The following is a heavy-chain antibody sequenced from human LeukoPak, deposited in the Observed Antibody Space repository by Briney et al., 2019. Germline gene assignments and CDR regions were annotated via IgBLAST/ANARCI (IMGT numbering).Heavy chain of an antibody. D-gene: IGHD3-10*01. CDR1: GGTFSSYA. CDR2: IIPIFGTA. CDR3: ARDHGSGYYYMDV. V-gene: IGHV1-69*01. J-gene: IGHJ6*03. Sequence: KISCKASGGTFSSYAISWVRQAPGQGLEWMGGIIPIFGTANYAQKFQGRVTITADESTSTAYMELSSLRSEDTAVYYCARDHGSGYYYMDVWGKGTTVTVSS.